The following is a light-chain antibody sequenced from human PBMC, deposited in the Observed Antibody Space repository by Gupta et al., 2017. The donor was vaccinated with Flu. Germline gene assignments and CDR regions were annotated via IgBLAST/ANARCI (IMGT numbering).Light chain of an antibody. J-gene: IGLJ3*02. CDR2: RSD. V-gene: IGLV1-47*01. Sequence: SVLTQPPSASGTPGQRVTISCSGSRSNIGKNFVYWYQQLPGTAPKLLVYRSDQRPSGVPDRFSGSKSGTSASLAISGLRSEDEADYYCAAWDDSLRGRVFGGGTKLTVL. CDR3: AAWDDSLRGRV. CDR1: RSNIGKNF.